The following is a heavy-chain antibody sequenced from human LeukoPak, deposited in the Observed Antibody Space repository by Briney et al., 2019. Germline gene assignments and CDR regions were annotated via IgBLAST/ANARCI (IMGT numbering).Heavy chain of an antibody. V-gene: IGHV1-2*02. CDR3: ARGFRHVDIVATVYLSEAFDI. Sequence: ASVKVSCKASGYTFTGYYMHWVRQAPGQGLEWMGWINPNSGGTNYAQKFQGRVTMTRDTSISTAYMELSRLRSDDTAVYYCARGFRHVDIVATVYLSEAFDIWGQGTMVTVSS. D-gene: IGHD5-12*01. CDR1: GYTFTGYY. CDR2: INPNSGGT. J-gene: IGHJ3*02.